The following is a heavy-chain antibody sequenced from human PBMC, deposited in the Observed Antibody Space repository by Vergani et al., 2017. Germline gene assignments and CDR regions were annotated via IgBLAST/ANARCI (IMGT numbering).Heavy chain of an antibody. CDR1: GGSISSYY. Sequence: QVQLQESGPGLVKPSETLSLTCTVSGGSISSYYWSWIRQPPGKGLEWIGYIYYSGSTNYNPSLKSRVTISVDTSKNQFSLKLSSVTAADTAVYYCASAAYDILTGYYDPSYYWGQGTLVTVSS. D-gene: IGHD3-9*01. CDR2: IYYSGST. J-gene: IGHJ4*02. V-gene: IGHV4-59*12. CDR3: ASAAYDILTGYYDPSYY.